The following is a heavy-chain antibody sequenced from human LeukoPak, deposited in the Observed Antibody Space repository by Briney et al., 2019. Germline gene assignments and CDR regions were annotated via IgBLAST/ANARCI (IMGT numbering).Heavy chain of an antibody. V-gene: IGHV3-74*01. CDR1: GFTFSGH. CDR2: INPDGSNT. Sequence: GGSLRLSCAAPGFTFSGHFHCVRQAPGKGLLWVSLINPDGSNTFYADSVKGRFTISKDNAKKALYLQMNNLRDEDTALYYCARGSAYAFEIWGQGTLVTVSS. J-gene: IGHJ3*02. CDR3: ARGSAYAFEI. D-gene: IGHD2-21*01.